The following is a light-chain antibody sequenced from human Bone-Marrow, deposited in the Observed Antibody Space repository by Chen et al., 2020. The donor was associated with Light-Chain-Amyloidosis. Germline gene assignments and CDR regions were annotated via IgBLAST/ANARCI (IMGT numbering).Light chain of an antibody. Sequence: QSVLTQPPSVSGAPGQKVTILCTGSSSNIGAGNDVHWYQQLPGTTPKILIYVNTTRLSGVPSRFSGSKSGTSASLVISGLQPDDEADYHCQTYANATHVFGTGTKVIVL. J-gene: IGLJ1*01. V-gene: IGLV1-40*01. CDR3: QTYANATHV. CDR1: SSNIGAGND. CDR2: VNT.